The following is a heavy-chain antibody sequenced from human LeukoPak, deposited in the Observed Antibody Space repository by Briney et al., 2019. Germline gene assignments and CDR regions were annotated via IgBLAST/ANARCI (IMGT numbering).Heavy chain of an antibody. D-gene: IGHD2-21*01. CDR2: IRYDGSNK. Sequence: GGSLRLSCAASGFAFSSYGMHWVRQAPGKGLEWVAFIRYDGSNKYYADSVKGRFTISRDNSKNTLYLQMNSLRAEDTAVYYCAKLAYDRDFDYWGQGALVTVSS. V-gene: IGHV3-30*02. CDR1: GFAFSSYG. CDR3: AKLAYDRDFDY. J-gene: IGHJ4*02.